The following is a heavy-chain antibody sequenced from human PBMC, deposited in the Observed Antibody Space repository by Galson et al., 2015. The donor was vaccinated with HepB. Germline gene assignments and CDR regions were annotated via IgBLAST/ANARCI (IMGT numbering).Heavy chain of an antibody. CDR2: ISWDGGST. J-gene: IGHJ3*02. Sequence: SLRLSCAASGFTFDDYTMHWVRQAPGKGLEWVSLISWDGGSTYYADSVKGRFTISRDNSKNSLYLQMNSLRTEDTALYYCAKDREGIAAAESAFDIWGQGTMVTVSS. CDR1: GFTFDDYT. V-gene: IGHV3-43*01. CDR3: AKDREGIAAAESAFDI. D-gene: IGHD6-13*01.